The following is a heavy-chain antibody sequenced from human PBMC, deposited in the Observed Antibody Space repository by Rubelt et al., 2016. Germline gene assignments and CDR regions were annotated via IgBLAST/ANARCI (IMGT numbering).Heavy chain of an antibody. V-gene: IGHV4-30-4*07. J-gene: IGHJ3*01. CDR2: IYYSGST. CDR1: GGSISSGGYA. CDR3: ARVGTFYFDTDL. Sequence: QVQLQESGPGLVKPSGTLSLTCAVSGGSISSGGYAWSWIRQAPGKGLEWIGYIYYSGSTYYNPSLKSRVILSVDTSKNQFSLKLNSVTAADTAVYYCARVGTFYFDTDLWGLGTMVTVSS. D-gene: IGHD3-22*01.